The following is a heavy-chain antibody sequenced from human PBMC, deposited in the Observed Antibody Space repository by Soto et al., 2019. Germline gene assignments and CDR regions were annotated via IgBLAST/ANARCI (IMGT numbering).Heavy chain of an antibody. V-gene: IGHV3-23*01. CDR1: GFTFSSYA. CDR2: ISGSGGST. D-gene: IGHD6-13*01. CDR3: AKDEWGSSWFRYYFDY. J-gene: IGHJ4*02. Sequence: GGSLRLSCAASGFTFSSYAMSWVRQAPGKGLEWVSAISGSGGSTYYADSVKGRFTSSRDNSKNTLYLQMNSLRAEDTAVYYCAKDEWGSSWFRYYFDYWGQGTLVTVSS.